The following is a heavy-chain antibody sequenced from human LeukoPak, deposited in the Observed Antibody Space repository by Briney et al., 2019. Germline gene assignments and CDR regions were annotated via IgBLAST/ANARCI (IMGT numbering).Heavy chain of an antibody. CDR2: ISDTGST. Sequence: PSETLSLTCAVSADSFSGHYWTWIRQPPGKGLEWIGYISDTGSTNYNPSLKSRVTISIDTSKNQFSLKLISVTAADTAVYYCARDLVTVTKGFDIWGQGTMVSVSS. J-gene: IGHJ3*02. V-gene: IGHV4-59*11. CDR1: ADSFSGHY. D-gene: IGHD4-17*01. CDR3: ARDLVTVTKGFDI.